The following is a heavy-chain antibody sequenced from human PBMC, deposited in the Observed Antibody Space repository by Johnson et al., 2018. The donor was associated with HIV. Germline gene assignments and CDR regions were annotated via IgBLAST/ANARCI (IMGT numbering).Heavy chain of an antibody. V-gene: IGHV3-30*04. J-gene: IGHJ3*02. Sequence: QVQLVESGGGVVQPGRSLRLSCAASGFTFSSYAIHWVRQAPGKGLEWVALVSFDGINKYYADSVKGRFTISRDNSKNTLYLQMNSLRAEDTAVYYCARGREGGMFDIWGQGTMVTVSS. CDR3: ARGREGGMFDI. CDR1: GFTFSSYA. CDR2: VSFDGINK. D-gene: IGHD1-26*01.